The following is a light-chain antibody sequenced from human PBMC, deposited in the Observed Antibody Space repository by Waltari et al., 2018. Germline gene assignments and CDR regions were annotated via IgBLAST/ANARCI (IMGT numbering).Light chain of an antibody. CDR1: QSVGRF. CDR2: HAP. V-gene: IGKV3-20*01. J-gene: IGKJ1*01. CDR3: QKYVNLPAT. Sequence: EIVLTQSPSTLSLSPGERATLACRASQSVGRFLAWYQQNPGQPPRLLIYHAPIRATGIPDRFSGSGSGKDFRLTISGLEPEDFAGYYCQKYVNLPATFGQGTKVEIK.